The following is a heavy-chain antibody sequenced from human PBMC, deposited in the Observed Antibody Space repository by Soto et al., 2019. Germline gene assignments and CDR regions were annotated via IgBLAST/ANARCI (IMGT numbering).Heavy chain of an antibody. D-gene: IGHD6-13*01. Sequence: GESLKISCKGSGYSFTSYWIGWVRQMPGKGLEWMGIIYPGDSDTRYSPSFQGQVTISAEKSISTAYLQWSSLKASDTAMYYCARTAAAGKYYYGMDVWGQGTTVPGSS. CDR3: ARTAAAGKYYYGMDV. V-gene: IGHV5-51*01. CDR2: IYPGDSDT. J-gene: IGHJ6*02. CDR1: GYSFTSYW.